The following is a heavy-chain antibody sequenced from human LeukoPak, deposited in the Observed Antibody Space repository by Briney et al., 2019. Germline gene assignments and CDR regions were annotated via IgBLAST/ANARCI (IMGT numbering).Heavy chain of an antibody. Sequence: GESLKISCKGSGYSFTSYWIGWVRQMPGKGLEWMGIIYPGDSDTRYSPSFQGQVTISADKSISTAYLQWSSLKASDTAMYYCARGYCGGDCYSPYYFDYWGQGALVTVSS. J-gene: IGHJ4*02. CDR3: ARGYCGGDCYSPYYFDY. CDR2: IYPGDSDT. D-gene: IGHD2-21*02. CDR1: GYSFTSYW. V-gene: IGHV5-51*01.